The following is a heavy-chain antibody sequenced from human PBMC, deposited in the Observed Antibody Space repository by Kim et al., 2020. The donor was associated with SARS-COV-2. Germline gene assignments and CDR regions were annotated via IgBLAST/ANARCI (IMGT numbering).Heavy chain of an antibody. CDR1: GFTFSSYG. CDR2: ISYDGSNK. Sequence: GGSLRLSCAASGFTFSSYGMHWVRQAPGKGLEWVAVISYDGSNKYYADSVKGRFTISRDNSKNTLYLQMNSLRAEDTAVYYCAKSRVDCSGGSCYHYFD. CDR3: AKSRVDCSGGSCYHYFD. J-gene: IGHJ4*01. V-gene: IGHV3-30*18. D-gene: IGHD2-15*01.